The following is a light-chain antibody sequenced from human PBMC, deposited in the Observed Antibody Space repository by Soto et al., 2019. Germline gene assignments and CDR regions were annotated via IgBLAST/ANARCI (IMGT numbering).Light chain of an antibody. CDR3: QTWGTGLWV. CDR2: LNSDGSH. CDR1: SGHSTYA. J-gene: IGLJ3*02. V-gene: IGLV4-69*01. Sequence: QSVLTQSPSASASLGASVKLTCTLSSGHSTYAIAWHQQQPEKGPRFLMKLNSDGSHNKGDGIPDRFSGSSSGAERYLIISGLQSEDEADYYCQTWGTGLWVFGGGTKLTV.